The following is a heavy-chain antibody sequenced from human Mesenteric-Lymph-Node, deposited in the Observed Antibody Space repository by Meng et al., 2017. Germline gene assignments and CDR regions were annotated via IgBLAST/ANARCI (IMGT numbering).Heavy chain of an antibody. CDR2: ISRSSNDI. CDR3: ARGTHYYYDGRGYSYYLDY. Sequence: SLKISCAPSGFPFSNYNMNWVRQAPGKGLEWVSSISRSSNDIYYADSVKGRFTISRDNANNSLYLQMNSLRDEDTAVYYCARGTHYYYDGRGYSYYLDYWGQGALVTVSS. J-gene: IGHJ4*02. D-gene: IGHD3-22*01. CDR1: GFPFSNYN. V-gene: IGHV3-21*01.